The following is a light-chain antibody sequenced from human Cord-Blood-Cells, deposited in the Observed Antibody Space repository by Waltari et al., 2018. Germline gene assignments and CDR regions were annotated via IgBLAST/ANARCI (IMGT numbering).Light chain of an antibody. CDR1: QSVLYSSNNKNY. V-gene: IGKV4-1*01. J-gene: IGKJ1*01. CDR2: WAS. CDR3: QQYYSTPRT. Sequence: DIVMTQSPDSLAVSLGERATINCKSSQSVLYSSNNKNYLAWYQQKPGQPPKRLIYWASTRESGVPDRFSGSGSGTDFTLTISSLQAEDVAVYYCQQYYSTPRTFGQGP.